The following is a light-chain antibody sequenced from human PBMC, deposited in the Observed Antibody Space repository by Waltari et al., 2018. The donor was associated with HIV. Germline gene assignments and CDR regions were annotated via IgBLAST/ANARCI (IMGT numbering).Light chain of an antibody. Sequence: QSALTQPRSVPGSPGQSVAISCTGPSTDVCGYASVSWYQQHPGKAPKLMIFDVNKRPSGVPDRFSGSKSGNTASLTISGLQAEDEADYSCCSYAGSNTFVFGGGTKLTVL. J-gene: IGLJ2*01. V-gene: IGLV2-11*01. CDR1: STDVCGYAS. CDR2: DVN. CDR3: CSYAGSNTFV.